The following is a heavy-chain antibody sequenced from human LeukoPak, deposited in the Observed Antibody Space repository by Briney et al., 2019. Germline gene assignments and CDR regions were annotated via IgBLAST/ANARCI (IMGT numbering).Heavy chain of an antibody. CDR2: INHSGSA. D-gene: IGHD3-22*01. J-gene: IGHJ3*02. Sequence: PSETLSLTCAVYGGSFSGYYWSWIRQPPGKGLEWIGEINHSGSANYNPSLKSRVTISVDTSKNQFPLKLSSVTAADTAVYYCARSPVSDSSGREPFDIWGQGTMVTVSS. CDR1: GGSFSGYY. V-gene: IGHV4-34*01. CDR3: ARSPVSDSSGREPFDI.